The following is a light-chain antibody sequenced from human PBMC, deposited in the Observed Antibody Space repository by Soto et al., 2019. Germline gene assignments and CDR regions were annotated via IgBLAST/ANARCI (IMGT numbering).Light chain of an antibody. CDR2: KAS. J-gene: IGKJ2*01. Sequence: DIPLTQSPSTLSASVGDRVTITCRASQSISGCLAWYQQKPGKAPKLLIYKASRLQSGVPSRFSGSGSGTDFTLTISSLQPDDFATYYCQQYNSYPYTFGQGTKLEIK. V-gene: IGKV1-5*03. CDR3: QQYNSYPYT. CDR1: QSISGC.